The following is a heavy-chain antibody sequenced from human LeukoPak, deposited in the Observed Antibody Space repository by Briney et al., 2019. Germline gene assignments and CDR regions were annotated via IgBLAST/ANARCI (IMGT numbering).Heavy chain of an antibody. D-gene: IGHD3-10*01. CDR2: MNPNSGNT. CDR1: GGTFSSYA. Sequence: ASVKVSCKASGGTFSSYAISWVRQAPGQGLEWMGWMNPNSGNTGYAQKFQGRVTMTRDTSISTAYMELSSLRSEDTAVYYCARGIGSGATNWFDPWGQGTLVTVSS. J-gene: IGHJ5*02. V-gene: IGHV1-8*02. CDR3: ARGIGSGATNWFDP.